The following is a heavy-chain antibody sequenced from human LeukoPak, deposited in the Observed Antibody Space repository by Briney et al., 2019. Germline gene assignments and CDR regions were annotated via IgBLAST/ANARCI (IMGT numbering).Heavy chain of an antibody. Sequence: GGSLRLSCAASGFTFSGSAMHWVRQASGKGLEWVGRIRSKANSYATAYAASVKGRFTISRDDSKNTAYLQMKSLRAEDTAVYYCAKDPDSGRGYSYGFFDYWGQGTLVTVSS. D-gene: IGHD5-18*01. CDR1: GFTFSGSA. CDR3: AKDPDSGRGYSYGFFDY. V-gene: IGHV3-73*01. J-gene: IGHJ4*02. CDR2: IRSKANSYAT.